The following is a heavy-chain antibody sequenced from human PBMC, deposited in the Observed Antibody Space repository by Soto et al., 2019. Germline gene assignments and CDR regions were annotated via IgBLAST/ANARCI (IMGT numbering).Heavy chain of an antibody. D-gene: IGHD1-1*01. J-gene: IGHJ4*02. V-gene: IGHV3-7*05. CDR2: IDQDGSGK. CDR1: GLTFRAYW. CDR3: ARRREGTGRTLDY. Sequence: ESGGGLVQRGGSLRLSCAASGLTFRAYWMSWVRQAPGKGLEWVANIDQDGSGKYYVDSVRGRFTISRDNAHNSLYLQTNSLRDEDTAVYFCARRREGTGRTLDYWGQGTLVTVSS.